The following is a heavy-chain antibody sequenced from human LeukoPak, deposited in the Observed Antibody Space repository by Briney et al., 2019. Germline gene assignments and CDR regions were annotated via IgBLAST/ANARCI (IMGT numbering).Heavy chain of an antibody. D-gene: IGHD3-10*01. J-gene: IGHJ6*04. CDR2: ISYDGSNK. Sequence: GSLRLSCAASGFTFSSYAMHWVRQAPGKGLEWVAVISYDGSNKYYADSVKGRFTISRDNAKNSLYLQMNSLRAEDTAVYYCAGAGYYYGMDVRGKGTTVTVSS. CDR3: AGAGYYYGMDV. CDR1: GFTFSSYA. V-gene: IGHV3-30*04.